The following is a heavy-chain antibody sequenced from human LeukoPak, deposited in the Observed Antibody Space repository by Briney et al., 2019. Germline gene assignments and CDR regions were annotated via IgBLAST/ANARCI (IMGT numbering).Heavy chain of an antibody. Sequence: GGSLRLSCAASGFTFSSYAMSWVRQAPGKGLEWVSAISGSGGSTYYADSVKGRFTISRDNSKNTLYLQMNSLRAEDTAVYYCAKDVLIAVACLITEYFQHWGQGTLVTVSS. J-gene: IGHJ1*01. V-gene: IGHV3-23*01. CDR2: ISGSGGST. D-gene: IGHD6-19*01. CDR3: AKDVLIAVACLITEYFQH. CDR1: GFTFSSYA.